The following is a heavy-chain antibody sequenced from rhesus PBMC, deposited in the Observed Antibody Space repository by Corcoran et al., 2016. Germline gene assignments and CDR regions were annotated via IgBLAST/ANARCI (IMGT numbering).Heavy chain of an antibody. V-gene: IGHV1-180*01. CDR1: GYAFTSYY. CDR2: ISPYNGNK. J-gene: IGHJ5-2*02. D-gene: IGHD2-21*01. CDR3: ARAPATGSLDV. Sequence: QVQLVQSGADIKQPGASVKPSCKVSGYAFTSYYMHWVGQAPGPGLEWIGLISPYNGNKVYAQNFQGRVTITTDTSTSTGYMELSSLRSDDTAVYYCARAPATGSLDVWGRGVLVTVSS.